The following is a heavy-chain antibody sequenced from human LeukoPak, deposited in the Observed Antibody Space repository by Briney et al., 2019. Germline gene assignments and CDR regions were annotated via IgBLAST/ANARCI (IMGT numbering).Heavy chain of an antibody. Sequence: GGSLRLSCAASGFTFDDYAMHWVRQAPGKGLEWVSGISWNSNNIDYADSVKGRFTISRDNAKNSLYLQMNSLRPEDTAVYYCAKDGQHDFWSGYSAYYFDYWGQGTLVTVSS. V-gene: IGHV3-9*01. CDR2: ISWNSNNI. D-gene: IGHD3-3*01. CDR3: AKDGQHDFWSGYSAYYFDY. CDR1: GFTFDDYA. J-gene: IGHJ4*02.